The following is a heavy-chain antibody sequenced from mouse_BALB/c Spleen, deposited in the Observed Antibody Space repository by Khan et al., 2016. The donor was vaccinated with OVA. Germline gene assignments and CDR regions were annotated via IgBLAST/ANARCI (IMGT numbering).Heavy chain of an antibody. V-gene: IGHV9-1*02. Sequence: QIQLVQSGPELKKPGETVKISCKASGYTFTNYGMNWVKQAPGKGLKWMGWINTYTGEPTYTDDFKGRFAFSLETSASTAYLQINTLKNEDMATYFCARGASYWDFDVWSAGTTVTGSS. J-gene: IGHJ1*01. CDR2: INTYTGEP. CDR1: GYTFTNYG. CDR3: ARGASYWDFDV.